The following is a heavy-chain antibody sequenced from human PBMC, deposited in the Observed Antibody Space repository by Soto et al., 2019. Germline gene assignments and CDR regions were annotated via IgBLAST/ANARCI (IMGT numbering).Heavy chain of an antibody. D-gene: IGHD2-15*01. CDR3: ARGRGRRYCSGGSCYRYYYYGKDV. CDR2: INHSGST. Sequence: SETLSLTCAVYGGSFSGYYWSWIRQPPGKGLEWIGEINHSGSTNYNPSLKSRVTISVDTSKNQFSLKLSSVTAADTAVYYCARGRGRRYCSGGSCYRYYYYGKDVWGQGPTVTFS. J-gene: IGHJ6*02. V-gene: IGHV4-34*01. CDR1: GGSFSGYY.